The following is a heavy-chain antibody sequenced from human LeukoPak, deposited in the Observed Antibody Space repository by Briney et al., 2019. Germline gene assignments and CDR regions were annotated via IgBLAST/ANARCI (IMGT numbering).Heavy chain of an antibody. V-gene: IGHV6-1*01. CDR1: GDSVSSNSAA. Sequence: SQTLSLTCAISGDSVSSNSAAWNWIRQSPSRGLEWLGRTYYRSKWYSEYAVSVKSRITINPDTSKNQFSLQLSSVTPDDTAVYYCARGSLAAGVDWYFDLWGRGTLVTVSS. J-gene: IGHJ2*01. D-gene: IGHD6-13*01. CDR3: ARGSLAAGVDWYFDL. CDR2: TYYRSKWYS.